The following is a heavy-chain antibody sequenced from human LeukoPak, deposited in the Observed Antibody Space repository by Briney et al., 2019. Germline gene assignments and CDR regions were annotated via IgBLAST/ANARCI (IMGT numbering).Heavy chain of an antibody. V-gene: IGHV1-2*02. CDR2: INPNSGGT. CDR1: GYTFTGYY. Sequence: ASVKVSCKASGYTFTGYYMHWVRQAPGQGLEWVGWINPNSGGTNYAQKFQGRVTMTRDTSISTAYMELSRLRSDDTAVYYCARVPPPSTIFGVVGSFDIWGQGTMVTVSS. J-gene: IGHJ3*02. CDR3: ARVPPPSTIFGVVGSFDI. D-gene: IGHD3-3*01.